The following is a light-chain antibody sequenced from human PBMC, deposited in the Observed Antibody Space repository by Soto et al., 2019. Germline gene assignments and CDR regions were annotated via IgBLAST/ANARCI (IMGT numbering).Light chain of an antibody. CDR2: DAS. Sequence: EIVMTQSPATLSVSPGETTRLSCRASQSINSDVAWYQQKVGQTPRLLIHDASSRATGIPDRFSGSGSGTDFTLTISRLEPEDFAVYYCQQYGSSPITFGQGTRLEIK. CDR3: QQYGSSPIT. J-gene: IGKJ5*01. V-gene: IGKV3-20*01. CDR1: QSINSD.